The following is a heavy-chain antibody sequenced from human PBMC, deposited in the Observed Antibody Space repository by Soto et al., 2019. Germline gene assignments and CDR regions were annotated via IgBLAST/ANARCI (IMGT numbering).Heavy chain of an antibody. CDR2: ISGSGGST. CDR3: ATEGGGRASYYYYYGMDV. J-gene: IGHJ6*02. CDR1: GFTFSSSA. V-gene: IGHV3-23*01. Sequence: GGSLRLSCAASGFTFSSSAMNWVRQAPGPGLEWVSAISGSGGSTYYADAVQGRFTISRDNSKNSLYLQMNSLRAEDTAVYYGATEGGGRASYYYYYGMDVWGQGTTVTVSS. D-gene: IGHD2-15*01.